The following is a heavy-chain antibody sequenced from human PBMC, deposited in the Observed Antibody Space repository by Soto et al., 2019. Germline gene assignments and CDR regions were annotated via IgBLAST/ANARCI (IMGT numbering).Heavy chain of an antibody. D-gene: IGHD3-22*01. CDR3: ARVHHSSGYYLFDP. CDR1: GGSISSGGYS. Sequence: PSETLSLTCAVSGGSISSGGYSWSWIRQPPGKGLEWIGYIYHSGSTYYNPSLKSRVTISVDRSKNQFSLKLSSVTAADTAVYYSARVHHSSGYYLFDPWGQGTLVTVSS. CDR2: IYHSGST. V-gene: IGHV4-30-2*01. J-gene: IGHJ5*02.